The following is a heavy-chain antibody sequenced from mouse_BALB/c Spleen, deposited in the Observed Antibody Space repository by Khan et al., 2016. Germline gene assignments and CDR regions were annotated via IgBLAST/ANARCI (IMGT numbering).Heavy chain of an antibody. CDR3: ARSYYGYFAMDY. D-gene: IGHD1-2*01. Sequence: QVQLKQSGTELPRPGASVKLSCKASGYTFTDYYLHWVKQRTGQGLEWIGEIFPGSGIPYYNEKFKGKASLTADTSSSTAYMQLSSLTSEDSAVYFCARSYYGYFAMDYWGHGASVTVSS. CDR2: IFPGSGIP. J-gene: IGHJ4*01. CDR1: GYTFTDYY. V-gene: IGHV1-77*01.